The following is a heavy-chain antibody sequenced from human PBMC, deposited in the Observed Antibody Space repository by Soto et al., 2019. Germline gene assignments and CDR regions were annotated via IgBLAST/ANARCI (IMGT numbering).Heavy chain of an antibody. CDR3: ARATVLDYDILTGLPNPGSWFDP. Sequence: SETLSLTCAVYGGSFSGYYWSWIRQPPGKGLEWIGEINHSGSTNYNPSLKSRITISVDTSKNQFTLKLSTVTAADTAVYYCARATVLDYDILTGLPNPGSWFDPWGQGTLVTVS. CDR1: GGSFSGYY. D-gene: IGHD3-9*01. J-gene: IGHJ5*02. CDR2: INHSGST. V-gene: IGHV4-34*01.